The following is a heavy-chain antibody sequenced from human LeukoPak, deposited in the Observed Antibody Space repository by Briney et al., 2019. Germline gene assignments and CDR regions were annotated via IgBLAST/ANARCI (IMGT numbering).Heavy chain of an antibody. J-gene: IGHJ6*02. V-gene: IGHV1-8*01. CDR2: MNPNSGNT. Sequence: ASVKVSCKASGYTFTSYDINWVRRATGQGLEWMGWMNPNSGNTGYAQKFQGRVTMTRNTSISTAYMELSSLRSEDTAVYYCARGSDYGGNPYYYYGMDVWGQGTTVTVSS. D-gene: IGHD4-23*01. CDR3: ARGSDYGGNPYYYYGMDV. CDR1: GYTFTSYD.